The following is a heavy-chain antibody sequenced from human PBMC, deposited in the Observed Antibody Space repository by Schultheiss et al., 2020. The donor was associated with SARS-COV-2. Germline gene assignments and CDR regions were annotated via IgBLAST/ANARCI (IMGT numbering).Heavy chain of an antibody. CDR3: AATYDFWSGSY. D-gene: IGHD3-3*01. Sequence: ASVKVSCKTSGYTFTDYYMHWVRQAPGQGLEWMGWINPSSGATNYAQRFEGRVTMTRDTSVSTAYMELRRLSYDDTAVYYCAATYDFWSGSYWGQGTLVTVSS. CDR1: GYTFTDYY. J-gene: IGHJ4*02. CDR2: INPSSGAT. V-gene: IGHV1-2*02.